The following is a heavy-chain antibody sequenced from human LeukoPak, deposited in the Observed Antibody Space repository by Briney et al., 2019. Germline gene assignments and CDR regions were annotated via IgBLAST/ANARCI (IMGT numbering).Heavy chain of an antibody. CDR3: ALSKLGLPAFDI. V-gene: IGHV2-5*01. CDR2: IYWNDDK. CDR1: GFSLSTSGGG. J-gene: IGHJ3*02. Sequence: SGPTLVKPTQTLTLTCTFSGFSLSTSGGGVGWIRQPPGKALEWLALIYWNDDKRYSPSLKSRFTITKDTSKNQVVLTMTNMDPVDTATYYCALSKLGLPAFDIWGQGTMVTVSS. D-gene: IGHD1-7*01.